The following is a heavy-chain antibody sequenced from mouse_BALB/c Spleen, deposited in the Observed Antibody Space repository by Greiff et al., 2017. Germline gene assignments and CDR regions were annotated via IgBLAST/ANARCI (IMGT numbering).Heavy chain of an antibody. CDR1: GFTFSSYA. V-gene: IGHV5-9-4*01. D-gene: IGHD3-1*01. CDR3: ARAVGYEAY. CDR2: ISSGGSYT. J-gene: IGHJ3*01. Sequence: EVQRVESGGGLVKPGGSLKLSCAASGFTFSSYAMSWVRQSPEKRLEWVAEISSGGSYTYYPDTVTGRFTISRDNAKNTLYLEMSSLRSEDTAMYYCARAVGYEAYWGQGTLVTVSA.